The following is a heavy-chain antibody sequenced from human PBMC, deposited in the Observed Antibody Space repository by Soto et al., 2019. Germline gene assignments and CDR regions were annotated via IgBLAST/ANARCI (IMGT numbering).Heavy chain of an antibody. D-gene: IGHD6-6*01. CDR2: IYPGDSDT. Sequence: PGESLKISCKGSGYTFINDWIGWVRQMHGKGLEWMGIIYPGDSDTRYSPSFQGQVTISADKSISTAYLQWSSLKASDTAMYYCARNEAAREFDYWGQGTLVTVSS. J-gene: IGHJ4*02. V-gene: IGHV5-51*01. CDR3: ARNEAAREFDY. CDR1: GYTFINDW.